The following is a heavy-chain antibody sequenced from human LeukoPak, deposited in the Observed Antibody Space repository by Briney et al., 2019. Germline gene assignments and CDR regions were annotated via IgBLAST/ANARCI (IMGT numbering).Heavy chain of an antibody. CDR1: GFTFSSYW. V-gene: IGHV3-7*01. J-gene: IGHJ4*02. CDR3: ARHSDYYDSSGYSFDY. CDR2: IKQDGSEK. Sequence: GGSLRLSCAASGFTFSSYWMSWVRQAPGKGLEWVANIKQDGSEKYYVDSVKGRFTISRDNAKNSLYLQMNSLRAEDTAVYYCARHSDYYDSSGYSFDYWGQGTLVTVSS. D-gene: IGHD3-22*01.